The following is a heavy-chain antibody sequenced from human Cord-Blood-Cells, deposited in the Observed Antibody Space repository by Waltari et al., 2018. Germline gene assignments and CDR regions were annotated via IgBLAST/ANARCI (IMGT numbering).Heavy chain of an antibody. V-gene: IGHV1-69*12. J-gene: IGHJ3*02. CDR2: LIPIFGTA. CDR1: GGNFRRYV. Sequence: QVQLVQAGAEVKTPGSSVEAACKSSGGNFRRYVISWLRLAPGRGLEWLGGLIPIFGTANYAQKFQGRVTITADESTSTAYMELSSLRSEDTAVYYCARGGYGDYHAFDIWGQGTMVTVSS. CDR3: ARGGYGDYHAFDI. D-gene: IGHD4-17*01.